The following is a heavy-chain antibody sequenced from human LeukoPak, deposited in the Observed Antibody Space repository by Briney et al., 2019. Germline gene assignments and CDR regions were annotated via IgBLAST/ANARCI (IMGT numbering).Heavy chain of an antibody. J-gene: IGHJ4*02. D-gene: IGHD1-26*01. CDR1: GFTFSSYA. Sequence: GGSLRLSCAASGFTFSSYAMSWVRQAPGKGLEWVSAISGSGGSTYYAGSVKGRFTISRDNSKNTLYLQMNSLRAEDTAVYYCAKLRGSYSYYFDYWGQGTLVTVSS. CDR2: ISGSGGST. CDR3: AKLRGSYSYYFDY. V-gene: IGHV3-23*01.